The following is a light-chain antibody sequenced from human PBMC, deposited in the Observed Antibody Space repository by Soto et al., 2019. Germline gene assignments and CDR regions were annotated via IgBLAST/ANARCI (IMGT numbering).Light chain of an antibody. Sequence: EIVLTQSPGTLSLSPGERATLSCRASQSVSSSYLAWYQQKPGQAPRLLIYGASSRATGIPDRFSGSGSGTDFTLTISRLEPEDYCQQYGSSPTFGQGTKVEIK. CDR1: QSVSSSY. CDR2: GAS. J-gene: IGKJ1*01. CDR3: QQYGSSPT. V-gene: IGKV3-20*01.